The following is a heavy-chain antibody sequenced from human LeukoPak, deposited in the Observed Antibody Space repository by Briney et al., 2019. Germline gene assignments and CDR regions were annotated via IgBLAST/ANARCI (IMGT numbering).Heavy chain of an antibody. Sequence: PSETLSLTCTVSGGSISSTTYYWGWLRQPPGKGLEWIGSISYTGSTYYDPSLRSRVTISVDTSKNQFSLKLSSVTAADTAVYYCAQFGSRPHNWGQGTLVTVSS. J-gene: IGHJ4*02. CDR2: ISYTGST. D-gene: IGHD6-6*01. CDR1: GGSISSTTYY. CDR3: AQFGSRPHN. V-gene: IGHV4-39*07.